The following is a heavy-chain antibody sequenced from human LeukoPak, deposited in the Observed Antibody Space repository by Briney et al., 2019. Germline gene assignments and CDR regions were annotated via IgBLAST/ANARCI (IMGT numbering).Heavy chain of an antibody. D-gene: IGHD3-10*01. J-gene: IGHJ4*02. CDR2: IYPGDSDT. CDR3: ARQRGYGSGPLDY. V-gene: IGHV5-51*01. CDR1: GYSFTSYW. Sequence: GESLKISSKSSGYSFTSYWIGWVRQMPGKGLGWMGIIYPGDSDTRYSPSFQGQVTISADKSISTAYLQWSSLKASDSAMYYCARQRGYGSGPLDYWGQGTLVTVSS.